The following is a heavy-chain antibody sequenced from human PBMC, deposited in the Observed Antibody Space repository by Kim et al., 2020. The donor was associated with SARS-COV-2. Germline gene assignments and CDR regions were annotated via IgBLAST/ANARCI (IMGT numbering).Heavy chain of an antibody. Sequence: SETLSLTCTVSGGSISSYYWSWIRQLPGKGLEWIGYIYYNGDTTYNPSLKSRVTISLESSKNQFSLMLSYVTAADTAVYYCARSPSLHQWLVDWGQGTLVTVSS. CDR2: IYYNGDT. CDR1: GGSISSYY. D-gene: IGHD6-19*01. J-gene: IGHJ4*02. V-gene: IGHV4-59*01. CDR3: ARSPSLHQWLVD.